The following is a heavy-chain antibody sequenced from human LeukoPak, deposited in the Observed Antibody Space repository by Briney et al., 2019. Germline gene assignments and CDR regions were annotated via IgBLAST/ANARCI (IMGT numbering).Heavy chain of an antibody. J-gene: IGHJ4*02. CDR2: ISAYNGNT. V-gene: IGHV1-18*01. CDR3: ARGGRMATTVSFDY. Sequence: ASVKVSCKASGYTFTSYGISWVRQAPGQGLEWMGWISAYNGNTNYAQKLQGRVTMTRDMSTSTVYMELSSLRSEDTAVYYCARGGRMATTVSFDYWGQGTLVTVSS. D-gene: IGHD5-24*01. CDR1: GYTFTSYG.